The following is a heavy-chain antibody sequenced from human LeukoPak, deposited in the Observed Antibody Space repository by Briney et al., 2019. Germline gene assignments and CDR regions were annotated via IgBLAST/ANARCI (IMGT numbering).Heavy chain of an antibody. CDR2: ISYDGSNK. J-gene: IGHJ4*02. CDR3: AREEIFRVAVAGNWVDY. CDR1: GFTFSSYA. D-gene: IGHD6-19*01. V-gene: IGHV3-30-3*01. Sequence: PGGSLRLSCAASGFTFSSYAMHWVRHAPGKGLEWVAVISYDGSNKYYADSVKGRFTISRDNSKNTLYLQMNSLRAEDTAVYYCAREEIFRVAVAGNWVDYWGQGTLVTVSS.